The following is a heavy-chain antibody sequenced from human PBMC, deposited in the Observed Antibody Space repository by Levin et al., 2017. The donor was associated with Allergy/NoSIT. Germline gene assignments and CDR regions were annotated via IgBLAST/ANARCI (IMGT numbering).Heavy chain of an antibody. Sequence: SETLSLTCTVSGGSVSSGSYYWSWIRQPPGKGLEWIGYIYYSGSTNYNPSLKSRVTISVDTSKNQFSLKLSSVTAADTAVYYCARDGRIMITFGQTYRAFDIWGQGTMVTVSS. CDR2: IYYSGST. J-gene: IGHJ3*02. D-gene: IGHD3-16*01. CDR1: GGSVSSGSYY. CDR3: ARDGRIMITFGQTYRAFDI. V-gene: IGHV4-61*01.